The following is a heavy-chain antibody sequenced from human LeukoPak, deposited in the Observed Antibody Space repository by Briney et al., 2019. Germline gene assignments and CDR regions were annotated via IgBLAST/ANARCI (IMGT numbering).Heavy chain of an antibody. CDR3: ARYSSSSPFDY. CDR2: INPNGGST. J-gene: IGHJ4*02. V-gene: IGHV1-46*01. Sequence: ASVKVSCKASGYTFTSYYMHWVRQAPGQGLEWMGIINPNGGSTSYAQKFQGRITVTRDTSTSTVYMELRSLRSEDTAVYYCARYSSSSPFDYWGQGTLVTVSS. D-gene: IGHD6-6*01. CDR1: GYTFTSYY.